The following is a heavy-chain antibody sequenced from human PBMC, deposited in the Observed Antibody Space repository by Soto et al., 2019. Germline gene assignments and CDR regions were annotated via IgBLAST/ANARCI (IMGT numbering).Heavy chain of an antibody. Sequence: SETLSLTCTISGGSISVYYWSWIRQSPRQGLEWVGYIYDSGSPYYNPSLKTRVTISADTSKNQISLKLTSATAVDTAVYFCARGVGSSPPRYWGRGTLVTVSS. CDR3: ARGVGSSPPRY. CDR2: IYDSGSP. V-gene: IGHV4-59*01. J-gene: IGHJ4*02. D-gene: IGHD3-9*01. CDR1: GGSISVYY.